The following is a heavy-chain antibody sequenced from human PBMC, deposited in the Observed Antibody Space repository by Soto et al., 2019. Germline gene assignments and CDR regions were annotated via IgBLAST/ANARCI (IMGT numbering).Heavy chain of an antibody. J-gene: IGHJ5*02. Sequence: GGSLRLSCAASGFTFSSYWMSWVRQAPGKGLEWVANIKPDGSEKWYVDSVKGRFTVSRDNAKNSLYLQMNSLRAEDTAVYYCAREWDGDGYNSGWFDPWGQGTLVTVSS. CDR3: AREWDGDGYNSGWFDP. V-gene: IGHV3-7*01. CDR2: IKPDGSEK. D-gene: IGHD5-12*01. CDR1: GFTFSSYW.